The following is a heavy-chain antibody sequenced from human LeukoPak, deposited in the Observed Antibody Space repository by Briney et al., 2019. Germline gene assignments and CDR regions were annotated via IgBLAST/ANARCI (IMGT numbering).Heavy chain of an antibody. V-gene: IGHV1-8*02. CDR3: ARGHTAIPN. CDR1: GYTFTSHG. CDR2: MNPNSGNT. J-gene: IGHJ4*02. D-gene: IGHD5-18*01. Sequence: ASVKVSCKASGYTFTSHGISWVRQAPGQGLEWMGWMNPNSGNTGYAQKFQGRVTMTRNTSISTAYMELSSLRSEDTAVYYCARGHTAIPNWGQGTLVTVSS.